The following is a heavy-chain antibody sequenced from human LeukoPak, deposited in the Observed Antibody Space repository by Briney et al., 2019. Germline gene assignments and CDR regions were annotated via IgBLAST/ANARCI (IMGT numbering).Heavy chain of an antibody. CDR1: GYTFTSYD. CDR3: ARLHSSGWYGGDAFDI. Sequence: GASVKVSCKASGYTFTSYDINWVRQATGQGLEWMGWRNPNSGNTGYAQKFQGRVTMTRNTSISTAYMELGSLRSEDTAVYYCARLHSSGWYGGDAFDIWGQGTMVTVSS. CDR2: RNPNSGNT. J-gene: IGHJ3*02. D-gene: IGHD6-19*01. V-gene: IGHV1-8*01.